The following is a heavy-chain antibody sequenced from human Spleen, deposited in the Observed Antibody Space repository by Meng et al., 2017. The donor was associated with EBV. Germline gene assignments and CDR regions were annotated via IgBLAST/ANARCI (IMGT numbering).Heavy chain of an antibody. CDR3: ARADYYDTSGNVDF. CDR1: GXSISXXXDY. Sequence: LPESGPGLLXPSQTPSLPXXVSGXSISXXXDYWGWIRQPPGKGLEWIGSIDYRENTYYNPSLKSRITISVDTPKNQFSLKLTSMTAADTAVYYCARADYYDTSGNVDFWGQGALXTVSS. J-gene: IGHJ4*02. CDR2: IDYRENT. V-gene: IGHV4-39*01. D-gene: IGHD3-22*01.